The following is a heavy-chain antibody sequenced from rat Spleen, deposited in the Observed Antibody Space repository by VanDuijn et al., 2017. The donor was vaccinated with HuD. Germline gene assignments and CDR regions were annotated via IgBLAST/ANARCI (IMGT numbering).Heavy chain of an antibody. Sequence: EVKLVESGGGLVQPGRSLKLSCAASGFNFNDYWMGWVRQAPGKGLEWVASISPSGGSTHYRDSAKGRFTISRDSAKSTLYLQMDSLRSEDTATYYCATAGSRVSRFAYWGQGTLVTVSS. V-gene: IGHV5-19*01. CDR3: ATAGSRVSRFAY. CDR2: ISPSGGST. D-gene: IGHD1-4*01. CDR1: GFNFNDYW. J-gene: IGHJ3*01.